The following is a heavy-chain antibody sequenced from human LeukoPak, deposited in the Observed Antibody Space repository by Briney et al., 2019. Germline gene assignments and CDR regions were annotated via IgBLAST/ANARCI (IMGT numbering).Heavy chain of an antibody. CDR3: ARGGPLADSSGYWGY. D-gene: IGHD3-22*01. Sequence: PSETLSLTCTVSGGSISSYYWSWIRQPPGKGLEWIGYIYYRGSTNYNPSLKSRVTISVDTSKNQFSLKLSSVTAADTAVYYCARGGPLADSSGYWGYWGQGTLVTVSS. V-gene: IGHV4-59*01. J-gene: IGHJ4*02. CDR1: GGSISSYY. CDR2: IYYRGST.